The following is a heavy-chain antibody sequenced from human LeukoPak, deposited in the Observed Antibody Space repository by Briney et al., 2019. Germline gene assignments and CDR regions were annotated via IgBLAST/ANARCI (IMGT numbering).Heavy chain of an antibody. J-gene: IGHJ4*02. CDR1: GFTFSSYW. Sequence: GGSLTLSCAASGFTFSSYWMHWVRKAPGKGLVLVSRINSDGSSTNYADSVKGRFTISRDNAKNTLYLQMNSLRAEDTAVYYCARGGYSYGLDEKEYYFDYWGQGTLVTVSS. D-gene: IGHD5-18*01. CDR2: INSDGSST. V-gene: IGHV3-74*01. CDR3: ARGGYSYGLDEKEYYFDY.